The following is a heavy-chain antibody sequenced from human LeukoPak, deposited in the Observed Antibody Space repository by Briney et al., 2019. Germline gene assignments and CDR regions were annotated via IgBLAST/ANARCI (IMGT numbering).Heavy chain of an antibody. CDR1: GFTFSSYA. Sequence: GGSLRLSCAASGFTFSSYAMSWVRQAPGKGLEWVSAISGSGGSTYYADSVKGRFTISRDNAKNSLYLQMNSLRDEDTAVYYCAVLPTTVTTPPVDYWGQGTLVTVSS. CDR2: ISGSGGST. J-gene: IGHJ4*02. V-gene: IGHV3-23*01. D-gene: IGHD4-17*01. CDR3: AVLPTTVTTPPVDY.